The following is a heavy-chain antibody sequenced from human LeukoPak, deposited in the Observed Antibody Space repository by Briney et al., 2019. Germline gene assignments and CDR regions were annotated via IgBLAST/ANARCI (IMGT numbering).Heavy chain of an antibody. D-gene: IGHD6-19*01. CDR2: IKQDGSEI. Sequence: PGGSLRLSCAVSGFTFSGYWMSWVRQAPGKGLEWVANIKQDGSEIYYADSVRGRFTISRDNAKNSLYLQMNSLSVEDTAVYYCAKSTDDSSGWYGGAFDIWGQGTMVTVSS. CDR3: AKSTDDSSGWYGGAFDI. V-gene: IGHV3-7*05. J-gene: IGHJ3*02. CDR1: GFTFSGYW.